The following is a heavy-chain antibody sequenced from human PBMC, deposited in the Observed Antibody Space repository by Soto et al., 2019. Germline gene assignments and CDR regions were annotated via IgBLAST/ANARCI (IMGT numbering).Heavy chain of an antibody. CDR3: ARAVFRNLGVQRAAPDKYQFES. CDR1: GGSFIGYY. V-gene: IGHV4-34*01. CDR2: VNHSGST. D-gene: IGHD3-3*01. J-gene: IGHJ5*01. Sequence: SDTLTLTSAVYGGSFIGYYWSWIRQPPGKGLEWIGEVNHSGSTNSNPSLKSRVTISADTSKNQFSLKLSSVTAADTALYYCARAVFRNLGVQRAAPDKYQFESRCQGT.